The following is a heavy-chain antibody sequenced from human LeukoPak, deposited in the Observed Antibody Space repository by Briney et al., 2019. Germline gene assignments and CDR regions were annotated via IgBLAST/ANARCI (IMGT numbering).Heavy chain of an antibody. Sequence: ATVKVSCTASGYTLSSYYMHWVRQAPGQGLEWMGIINPSGGSTSYSQNFQGRVTMTRDTSTSTVYMELSSLRSEDTAVYYCARDGSIFAYDYWGQGTLVTVSS. V-gene: IGHV1-46*01. CDR1: GYTLSSYY. CDR2: INPSGGST. J-gene: IGHJ4*02. D-gene: IGHD3-3*01. CDR3: ARDGSIFAYDY.